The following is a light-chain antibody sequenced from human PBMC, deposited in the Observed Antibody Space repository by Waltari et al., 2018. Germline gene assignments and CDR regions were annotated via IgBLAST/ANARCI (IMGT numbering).Light chain of an antibody. J-gene: IGKJ4*01. CDR2: DVN. CDR3: QQYDYLPPT. V-gene: IGKV1-33*01. Sequence: DIQMTQSPSYLYASVGDRVTLICRASKDFGLFVNWHQHKQGEDPKLLINDVNSLETWYPSRFSGHAFGSEFSLTINGLQPYDVATYYCQQYDYLPPTFCGWTKV. CDR1: KDFGLF.